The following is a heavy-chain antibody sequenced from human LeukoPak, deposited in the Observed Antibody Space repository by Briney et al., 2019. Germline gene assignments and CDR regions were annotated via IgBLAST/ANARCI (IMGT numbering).Heavy chain of an antibody. J-gene: IGHJ5*02. Sequence: SETLSLTCAVSGGSFSGYYLSWIRQPPGKGLEWIGEINHSGSTKYNPSLKSRVTISVDTSKKQFSLKLSSETAADTAVYYCARFNFLLYSSSHNWFDPWGQGILVTVSS. CDR3: ARFNFLLYSSSHNWFDP. V-gene: IGHV4-34*01. D-gene: IGHD6-13*01. CDR2: INHSGST. CDR1: GGSFSGYY.